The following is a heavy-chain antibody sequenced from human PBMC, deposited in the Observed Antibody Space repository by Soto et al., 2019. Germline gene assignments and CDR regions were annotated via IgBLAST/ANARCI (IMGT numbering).Heavy chain of an antibody. CDR3: AKPDYGDRPALWYFDL. V-gene: IGHV3-23*01. CDR1: GFTSCSYA. Sequence: GWSLRLSSAASGFTSCSYAMSWVRQAPGKGLEWVSAISGSGGSTYYADSVKGRFTISRDNSKNTLYLQMNSLRAEDTAVYYCAKPDYGDRPALWYFDLWGRGTLVTVSS. J-gene: IGHJ2*01. CDR2: ISGSGGST. D-gene: IGHD4-17*01.